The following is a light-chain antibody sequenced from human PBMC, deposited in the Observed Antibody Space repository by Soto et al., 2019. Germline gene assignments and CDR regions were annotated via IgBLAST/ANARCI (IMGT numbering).Light chain of an antibody. CDR2: ANN. J-gene: IGLJ3*02. CDR1: NSNVGGNN. CDR3: AAWDSSLSGGL. Sequence: QSVLTQPPSASGTPGQRVIISCSGSNSNVGGNNVNWYQQVPGTAPKVLIFANNQRPSGVPDRFSGSKSGTSASLAISGLQSEDEADYYCAAWDSSLSGGLFGGGTQLTVL. V-gene: IGLV1-44*01.